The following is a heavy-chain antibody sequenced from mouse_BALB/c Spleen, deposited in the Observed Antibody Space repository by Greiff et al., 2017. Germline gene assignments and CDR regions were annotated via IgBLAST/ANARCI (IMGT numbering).Heavy chain of an antibody. CDR1: GFSLTSYG. CDR3: ARKGSYYGNFFAY. D-gene: IGHD2-1*01. J-gene: IGHJ3*01. CDR2: IWSGGST. V-gene: IGHV2-2*02. Sequence: QVQLKESGPGLVQPSQSLSITCTVSGFSLTSYGVHWVRQSPGKGLEWLGVIWSGGSTDYNAAFISRLSISKDNSKSQVFFKMNSLQANDTAIYYCARKGSYYGNFFAYWGQGTLVTVSA.